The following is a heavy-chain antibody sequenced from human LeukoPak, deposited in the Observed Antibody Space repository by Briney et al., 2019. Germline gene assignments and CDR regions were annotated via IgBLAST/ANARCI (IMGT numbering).Heavy chain of an antibody. D-gene: IGHD3-22*01. CDR2: INPNSGGT. J-gene: IGHJ4*02. CDR1: GYTFTGYY. V-gene: IGHV1-2*02. CDR3: ARSTYYYNSSGYYVRSDY. Sequence: ASVKVSCKASGYTFTGYYMHWVRQAPGQGLEWMGWINPNSGGTNYAQKFQGRVTMTRDTSISTAYLELSRLRSDDTAVYYCARSTYYYNSSGYYVRSDYWGQGTLVTASS.